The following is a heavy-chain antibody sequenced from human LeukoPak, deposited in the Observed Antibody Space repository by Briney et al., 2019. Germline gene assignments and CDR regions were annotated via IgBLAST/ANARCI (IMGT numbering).Heavy chain of an antibody. Sequence: GASVKVSCKASGGTFSSYAISWVRQAPGQGLEWMGIINPSGGSTSYAQKFQGRVTMTRDTSTSTVYMELRSLRSEDTAVYYCARGFGDGYNYFDYWGQGTLVTVSS. J-gene: IGHJ4*02. V-gene: IGHV1-46*01. CDR1: GGTFSSYA. CDR3: ARGFGDGYNYFDY. CDR2: INPSGGST. D-gene: IGHD5-24*01.